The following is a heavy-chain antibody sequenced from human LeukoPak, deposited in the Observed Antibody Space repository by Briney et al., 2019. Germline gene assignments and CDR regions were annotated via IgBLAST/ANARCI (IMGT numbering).Heavy chain of an antibody. CDR2: IYYSGST. V-gene: IGHV4-39*07. Sequence: SETLSLTCTVSAGSISSSNYYWGWIRQPPGKGLEWIGNIYYSGSTYYNPSLKSRVTMSVDTSKNQFSLKLSSVAAADTAVYYCARELGGIAARQELAYFDYWGQGTLVTVSS. J-gene: IGHJ4*02. D-gene: IGHD6-6*01. CDR1: AGSISSSNYY. CDR3: ARELGGIAARQELAYFDY.